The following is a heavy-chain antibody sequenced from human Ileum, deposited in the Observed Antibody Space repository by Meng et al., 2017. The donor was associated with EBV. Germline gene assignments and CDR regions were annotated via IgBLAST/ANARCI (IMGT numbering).Heavy chain of an antibody. D-gene: IGHD4-17*01. V-gene: IGHV4-39*01. CDR1: GGSISSSNYC. CDR2: ICYTDYT. Sequence: SGPGLVKPTETLSLTCSVSGGSISSSNYCWGWIRQPPGKGLEWIQSICYTDYTYYNPSLKSRVTISADKSKNQFSLRLNSLTAADTAVYYCAMGPDYAKTGYWGQGTLVTVSS. CDR3: AMGPDYAKTGY. J-gene: IGHJ4*02.